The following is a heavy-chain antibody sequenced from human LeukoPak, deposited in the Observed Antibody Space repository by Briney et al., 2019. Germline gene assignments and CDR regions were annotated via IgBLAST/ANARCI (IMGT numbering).Heavy chain of an antibody. Sequence: GASVKVSCKASGNTFTGYYMHWVRQAPGQGLEWMGWINPNSGGTNYAQKFQGRVTMTRDTSISTAYMELSRLRSDDTAVYYCARVESPLPGTTGYFDYWGQGTLVTVSS. CDR2: INPNSGGT. J-gene: IGHJ4*02. D-gene: IGHD1-7*01. CDR1: GNTFTGYY. V-gene: IGHV1-2*02. CDR3: ARVESPLPGTTGYFDY.